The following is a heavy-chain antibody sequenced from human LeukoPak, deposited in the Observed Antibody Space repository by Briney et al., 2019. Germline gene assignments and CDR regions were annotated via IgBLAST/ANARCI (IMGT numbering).Heavy chain of an antibody. V-gene: IGHV4-59*08. CDR1: GGSISSYY. CDR2: IYYSGST. J-gene: IGHJ4*02. CDR3: ARRIHSGYSDRYFDY. Sequence: PSETLSLTCTVSGGSISSYYWSWIRQPPGKGLEWIGYIYYSGSTNYNPSLKSRVTISVDTSKNQFSLKLSSVTAADTAVYYCARRIHSGYSDRYFDYWGQGTLVTVSS. D-gene: IGHD5-18*01.